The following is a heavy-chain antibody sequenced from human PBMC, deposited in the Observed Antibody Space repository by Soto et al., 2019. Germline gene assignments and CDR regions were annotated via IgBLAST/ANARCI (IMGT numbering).Heavy chain of an antibody. D-gene: IGHD6-19*01. CDR1: GYTFTSYG. CDR3: ARSNRQGIAVAAPNYYYYYGMDV. Sequence: ASVKVSCKASGYTFTSYGISWVRQAPGQGLEWMGWISAYNGNTNYAQKLQGRVTMTTDTSTSTAYMELRSLRSDDTAVYYCARSNRQGIAVAAPNYYYYYGMDVWGQGTTVTVS. J-gene: IGHJ6*02. CDR2: ISAYNGNT. V-gene: IGHV1-18*01.